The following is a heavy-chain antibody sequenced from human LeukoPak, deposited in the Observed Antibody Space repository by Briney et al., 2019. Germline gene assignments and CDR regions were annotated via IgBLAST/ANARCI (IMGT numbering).Heavy chain of an antibody. V-gene: IGHV1-2*02. D-gene: IGHD3-9*01. Sequence: ASVKVSCKASGYTFTGYYMHWVRQAPGQGLEWMGWINPNSGGTNYAQKFQGRVTMTRDTSISTAYMELSRLRSDDTAVYYCARNILGYYYYYMDVWGKGTTVTVSS. J-gene: IGHJ6*03. CDR1: GYTFTGYY. CDR2: INPNSGGT. CDR3: ARNILGYYYYYMDV.